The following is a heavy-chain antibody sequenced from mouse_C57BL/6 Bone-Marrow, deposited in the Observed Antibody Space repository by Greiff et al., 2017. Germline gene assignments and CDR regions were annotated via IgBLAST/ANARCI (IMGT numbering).Heavy chain of an antibody. J-gene: IGHJ1*03. V-gene: IGHV1-55*01. CDR2: IYPGSGST. CDR1: GYTFTSYW. D-gene: IGHD2-3*01. CDR3: AREDGYFPYWYFDV. Sequence: QVQLQQPGAELVKPGASVKMSCKASGYTFTSYWITWVKQRPGQGLEWIGDIYPGSGSTNYNEKFKSKATLTVDTSSSTAYMQLSSLTSEDSAVYYCAREDGYFPYWYFDVWGTETTVTVSS.